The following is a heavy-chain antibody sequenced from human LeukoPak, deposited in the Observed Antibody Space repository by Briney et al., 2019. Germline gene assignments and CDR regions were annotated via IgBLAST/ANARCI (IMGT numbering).Heavy chain of an antibody. D-gene: IGHD1-1*01. J-gene: IGHJ4*02. CDR3: ATWRTAKTGFDY. CDR1: GCSISNNNYY. V-gene: IGHV4-39*01. Sequence: TSETLSLTCTVSGCSISNNNYYWAWIRQPPGKGLECIGSIYYSGSPYYNPSLKSRVTISVDTSKNQFSLRLSSVTAADTAVYYCATWRTAKTGFDYWGQGTLVTVSS. CDR2: IYYSGSP.